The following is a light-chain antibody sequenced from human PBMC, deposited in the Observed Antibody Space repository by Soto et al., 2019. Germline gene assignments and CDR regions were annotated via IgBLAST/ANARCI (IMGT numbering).Light chain of an antibody. CDR3: QQSHIAPYT. Sequence: DLQMTQSPSSLSAAVGDRVTITCRASQSIARFLNWYQQKPGEVTKLLIFGASYLRSGVASRFSGSGSGTHFALTITSLQPEDFATYFCQQSHIAPYTFGQGTNL. CDR2: GAS. V-gene: IGKV1-39*01. CDR1: QSIARF. J-gene: IGKJ2*01.